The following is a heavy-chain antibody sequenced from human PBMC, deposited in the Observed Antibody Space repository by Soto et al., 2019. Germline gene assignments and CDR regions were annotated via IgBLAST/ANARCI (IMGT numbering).Heavy chain of an antibody. CDR1: GFTFSSYG. Sequence: QVQLVESGGGVVQPGRSLRLSCAASGFTFSSYGMHWVRQAPGKGLEWVAVISYDGSNKYYADSVKGRFTISRDNSKNTLYLQMNSLRAEDTAVYYCAKGEYSGGNFDYWGQGTLVTVSS. CDR2: ISYDGSNK. J-gene: IGHJ4*02. CDR3: AKGEYSGGNFDY. V-gene: IGHV3-30*18. D-gene: IGHD5-18*01.